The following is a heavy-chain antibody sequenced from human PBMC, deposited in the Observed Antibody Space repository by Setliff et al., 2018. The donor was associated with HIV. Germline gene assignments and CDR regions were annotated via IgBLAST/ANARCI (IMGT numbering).Heavy chain of an antibody. V-gene: IGHV5-51*01. D-gene: IGHD1-26*01. CDR3: ATLVGTNGVVWFDP. CDR1: GFTFTDCW. J-gene: IGHJ5*01. CDR2: IYPDDSDT. Sequence: GESLKISCKGSGFTFTDCWIGWVRQMPEKGLEWMGIIYPDDSDTRYSPSFQGQVTLSADKSINTTYLQWSSLKASDTAMYYCATLVGTNGVVWFDPWGQGTLVTVSS.